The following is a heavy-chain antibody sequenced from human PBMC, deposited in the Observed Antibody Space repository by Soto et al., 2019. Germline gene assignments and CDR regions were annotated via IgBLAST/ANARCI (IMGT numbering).Heavy chain of an antibody. CDR1: GLTFSDHY. V-gene: IGHV3-11*01. CDR3: ARAPYFGSGTYSYYALDV. Sequence: QVQLVEAGGGLVKLGGSLRLSCAASGLTFSDHYMTWIRQAPGKGLEWISYISSSAGTIYYADSVKGRFTISRDNAKNSLYLQMTNLRAEDTAVYYCARAPYFGSGTYSYYALDVWGQGTTVTVSS. CDR2: ISSSAGTI. D-gene: IGHD3-10*01. J-gene: IGHJ6*02.